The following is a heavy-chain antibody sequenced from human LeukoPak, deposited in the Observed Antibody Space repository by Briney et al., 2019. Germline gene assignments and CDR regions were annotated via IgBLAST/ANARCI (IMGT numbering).Heavy chain of an antibody. J-gene: IGHJ5*02. Sequence: SGGSLRLSCAASGFTFRSYWMHWVRQAPGKGLVWVSHINSDGSSTNYADSVKGRFTISRDNAKNTLYLQMNSLRTDDTAVYYCARDGEGVPAAFFGWFDPWGQGTLVTVSS. CDR1: GFTFRSYW. CDR2: INSDGSST. CDR3: ARDGEGVPAAFFGWFDP. V-gene: IGHV3-74*01. D-gene: IGHD2-2*01.